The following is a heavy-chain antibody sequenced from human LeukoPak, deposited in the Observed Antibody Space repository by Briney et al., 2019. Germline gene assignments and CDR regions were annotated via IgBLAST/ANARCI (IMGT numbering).Heavy chain of an antibody. CDR2: IKSKTNGGTR. CDR3: TTFGLLWFGEPVDY. D-gene: IGHD3-10*01. J-gene: IGHJ4*02. CDR1: GFTFTNAW. V-gene: IGHV3-15*01. Sequence: PGGSLRLSCAASGFTFTNAWMSWVRQAPGKGLEWVGRIKSKTNGGTRDYAAFVKGRFIISRDDSKNTLYLQMNSLETEDTAVYYCTTFGLLWFGEPVDYWGQGTLVTVSS.